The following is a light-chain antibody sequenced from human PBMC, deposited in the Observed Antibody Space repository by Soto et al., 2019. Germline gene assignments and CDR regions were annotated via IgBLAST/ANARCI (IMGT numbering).Light chain of an antibody. Sequence: ETMMTHSPDTLSVSLGERSTLSCRASQSLRSSLAWYQQKPGQAPRLLIYDASTRATGIPARFSGSGSGTDFTLTISGLQSEDFAVYYCQQYNNWPQTFGQGTKVDIK. CDR3: QQYNNWPQT. CDR1: QSLRSS. V-gene: IGKV3-15*01. J-gene: IGKJ1*01. CDR2: DAS.